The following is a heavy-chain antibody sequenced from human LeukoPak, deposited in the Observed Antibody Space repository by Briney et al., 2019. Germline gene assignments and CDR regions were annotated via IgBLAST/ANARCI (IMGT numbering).Heavy chain of an antibody. Sequence: SETLSLTCTVSGGSINSYYWSWVRQPAGKGLEWIGRIYASGNTNYNPSLKGRVTMTVDTSKNQFSLNLSSVTAADTAVYYCARGRGSSWYYFDSWGQGTLVTVSS. D-gene: IGHD6-13*01. CDR1: GGSINSYY. V-gene: IGHV4-4*07. CDR2: IYASGNT. CDR3: ARGRGSSWYYFDS. J-gene: IGHJ4*02.